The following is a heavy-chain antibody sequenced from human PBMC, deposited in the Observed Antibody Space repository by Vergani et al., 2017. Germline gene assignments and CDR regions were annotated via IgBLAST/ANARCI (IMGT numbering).Heavy chain of an antibody. CDR1: GFTFNHYA. Sequence: EVQLLESGGDLVQPGGSLSLSCAALGFTFNHYAMNWARQPPGRGLEWVSDISGSGGSTYYAGSVKGRFTISRDSSKNTLYLQMNSLSAGDPAVYYCAKANPRNSGYDYLYYDHAMAVWGQGTTVTVSS. J-gene: IGHJ6*02. CDR3: AKANPRNSGYDYLYYDHAMAV. CDR2: ISGSGGST. D-gene: IGHD5-12*01. V-gene: IGHV3-23*01.